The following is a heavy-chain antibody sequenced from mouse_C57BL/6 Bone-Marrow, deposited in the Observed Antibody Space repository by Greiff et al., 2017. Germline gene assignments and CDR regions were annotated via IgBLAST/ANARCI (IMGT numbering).Heavy chain of an antibody. CDR3: ARDYYQRKGYY. CDR2: IHPYNGCT. D-gene: IGHD1-1*01. CDR1: GYTFTDYY. V-gene: IGHV1-19*01. Sequence: VQLQESGPVLVKPGASVKMSCKASGYTFTDYYMNCVKPSHGKRLEWIGVIHPYNGCTSFNQKFKGKATLTVDKSSSTAYMELNSLTSEDSAVYYCARDYYQRKGYYWFQGTTLTGYS. J-gene: IGHJ2*01.